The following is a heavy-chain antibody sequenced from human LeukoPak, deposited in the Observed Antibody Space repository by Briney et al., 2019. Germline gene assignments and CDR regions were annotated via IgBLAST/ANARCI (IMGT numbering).Heavy chain of an antibody. D-gene: IGHD3-3*01. CDR1: GFTFSNHA. CDR3: AKGGEDFWSGWYYFDY. Sequence: QTGGSLRLSCVGSGFTFSNHAMSWVRQAPGKGLEWVSGISGSGAVTYYADSVKGRFTISRDNSKNTLYLQMNSLRAEDTAVYYCAKGGEDFWSGWYYFDYWGQGTLVTVSS. CDR2: ISGSGAVT. V-gene: IGHV3-23*01. J-gene: IGHJ4*02.